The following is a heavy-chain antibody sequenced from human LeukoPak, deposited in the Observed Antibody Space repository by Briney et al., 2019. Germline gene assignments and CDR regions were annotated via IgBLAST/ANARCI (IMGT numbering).Heavy chain of an antibody. J-gene: IGHJ6*03. V-gene: IGHV3-23*01. CDR2: ISGSGGST. Sequence: GGSLRLSCAASGFTFNNYAMSWVRQAPGKGLEWVSAISGSGGSTYYADSVKGRFTISRDISKNTLYLQMNSLRAEDTAVYYCAKDGPRLPPHYCYMDVWGKGTTVTISS. CDR1: GFTFNNYA. CDR3: AKDGPRLPPHYCYMDV.